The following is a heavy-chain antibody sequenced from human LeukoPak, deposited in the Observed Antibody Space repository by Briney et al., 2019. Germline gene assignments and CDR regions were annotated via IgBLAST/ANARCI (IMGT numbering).Heavy chain of an antibody. CDR3: AGLDNWNGYYFDY. J-gene: IGHJ4*02. D-gene: IGHD1-20*01. V-gene: IGHV4-39*01. CDR2: IYYTGST. Sequence: SETLSPTCTVSGGSISSSSHFWGWIRQPPGKGLEWIGSIYYTGSTYYNSSLKSRLTISVDTSKNQFSLKLSSVTAADTAVFYCAGLDNWNGYYFDYWGQGTLVTVSS. CDR1: GGSISSSSHF.